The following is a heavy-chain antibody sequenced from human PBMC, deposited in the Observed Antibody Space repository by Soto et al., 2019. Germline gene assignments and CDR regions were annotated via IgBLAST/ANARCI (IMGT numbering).Heavy chain of an antibody. CDR3: AKDILKTGLDGFEI. CDR1: GFTFSNYA. V-gene: IGHV3-23*01. Sequence: EVQLLESGGGTVPPGGSLRLSCAASGFTFSNYAMSWVSQAPGRGLEWVLAISGSGGSTYHADSVKGRFAISRDNSKNTLFLQMNSLRAEDTAIYYCAKDILKTGLDGFEIWGQGTMVTVSS. D-gene: IGHD1-1*01. CDR2: ISGSGGST. J-gene: IGHJ3*02.